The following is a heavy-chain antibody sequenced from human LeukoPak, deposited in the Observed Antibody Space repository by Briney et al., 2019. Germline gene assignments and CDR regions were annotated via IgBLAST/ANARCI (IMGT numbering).Heavy chain of an antibody. D-gene: IGHD6-13*01. Sequence: GGTLRLSCAASGFTFSNYGLSWVRQAPGKGLEWVSGITGSGGSTYYADSVKGRFTISRDNGKNTLYLQMNSLRAEDTAVYYCARVPLATAGQGIDYWGQGTLVTVSS. J-gene: IGHJ4*02. CDR1: GFTFSNYG. CDR2: ITGSGGST. CDR3: ARVPLATAGQGIDY. V-gene: IGHV3-23*01.